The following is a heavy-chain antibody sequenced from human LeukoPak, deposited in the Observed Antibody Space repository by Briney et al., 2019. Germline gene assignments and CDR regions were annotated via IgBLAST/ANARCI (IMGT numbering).Heavy chain of an antibody. V-gene: IGHV3-48*04. Sequence: GGSLRLSCAASGFTFSSYSMNWVRQAPGEGLEWVSYISSSSSIIYYADSVKGRVTISRDNAKNSLYLQMNSMRAEDTAVYYCARVETPYSRITIFGVVGEPDYWGQGTLVTVSS. CDR3: ARVETPYSRITIFGVVGEPDY. CDR2: ISSSSSII. D-gene: IGHD3-3*01. CDR1: GFTFSSYS. J-gene: IGHJ4*02.